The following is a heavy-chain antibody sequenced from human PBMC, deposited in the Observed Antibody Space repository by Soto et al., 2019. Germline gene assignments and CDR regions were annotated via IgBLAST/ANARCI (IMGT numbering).Heavy chain of an antibody. CDR1: GFTFSSYA. V-gene: IGHV3-23*01. CDR2: ISGSGGST. CDR3: AKDPITIPDGDQTNFYYYYGMDV. Sequence: EVQLLESGGGLVQPGGSLRLSCAASGFTFSSYAMSWVRQAPGKGLEWVSAISGSGGSTYYADSVKGRFTISRDNSKNTLYLQMNSLRAEDTAVYYCAKDPITIPDGDQTNFYYYYGMDVWGQGTTVTVSS. J-gene: IGHJ6*02. D-gene: IGHD3-3*01.